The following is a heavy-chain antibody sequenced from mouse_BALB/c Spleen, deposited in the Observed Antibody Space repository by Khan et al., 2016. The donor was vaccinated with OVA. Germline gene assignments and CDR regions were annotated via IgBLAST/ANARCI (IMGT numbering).Heavy chain of an antibody. Sequence: VRLQQSGPELVKPGASVKISCKAAGYSFTGYFMNWVKQSHGKSLEWIGRINPYNGDTFYNQKFKGKATLTVDKSSSTAHMELLSLTSEDSAVYYCGIPYYYGSSSFAYWGQGTLVTVSA. CDR2: INPYNGDT. CDR3: GIPYYYGSSSFAY. V-gene: IGHV1-37*01. CDR1: GYSFTGYF. D-gene: IGHD1-1*01. J-gene: IGHJ3*01.